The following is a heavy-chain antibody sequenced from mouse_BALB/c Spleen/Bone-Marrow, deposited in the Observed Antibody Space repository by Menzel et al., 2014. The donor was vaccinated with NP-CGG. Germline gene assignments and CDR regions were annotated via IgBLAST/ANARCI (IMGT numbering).Heavy chain of an antibody. V-gene: IGHV5-6-3*01. D-gene: IGHD2-3*01. CDR1: GFTFSSYG. CDR3: ARDWGTYDGYYWYFDV. CDR2: INRNGGRT. J-gene: IGHJ1*01. Sequence: EVQGVESGGGLVQPGGSLKLSCAASGFTFSSYGMSWVRPTPDKRLELVATINRNGGRTYYPDSVKGRFTISRDNAKNTLYLQMSSLKSEDTAMYYCARDWGTYDGYYWYFDVWGAGTTVTVSS.